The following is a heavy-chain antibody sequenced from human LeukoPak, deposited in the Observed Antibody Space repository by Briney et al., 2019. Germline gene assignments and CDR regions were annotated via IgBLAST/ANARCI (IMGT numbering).Heavy chain of an antibody. Sequence: GGSLRLSCAASGFTFSDYYMSWIRQAPGKGLEWVSYISSSGSTIYYADSVKGRFTISRDNAKNSLYLQMNSLRAEDTAVYYFSGVRRGYYYGRKDYWGQGTLVTVSS. CDR1: GFTFSDYY. CDR3: SGVRRGYYYGRKDY. CDR2: ISSSGSTI. V-gene: IGHV3-11*01. D-gene: IGHD5-18*01. J-gene: IGHJ4*02.